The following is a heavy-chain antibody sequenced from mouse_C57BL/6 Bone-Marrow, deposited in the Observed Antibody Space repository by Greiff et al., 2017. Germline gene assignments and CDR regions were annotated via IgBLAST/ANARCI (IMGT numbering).Heavy chain of an antibody. Sequence: QVQLQQPGAELVRPGSSVKLSCKASGYTFTSYWMHWVKQRPIQGLEWIGNIDPSDSETHYNQKFKDKATLTVDKSSSTAYMQLSSLTSEDSAVYDCARGYGSSYEFAYWGQGTLVTVSA. D-gene: IGHD1-1*01. J-gene: IGHJ3*01. CDR3: ARGYGSSYEFAY. CDR2: IDPSDSET. CDR1: GYTFTSYW. V-gene: IGHV1-52*01.